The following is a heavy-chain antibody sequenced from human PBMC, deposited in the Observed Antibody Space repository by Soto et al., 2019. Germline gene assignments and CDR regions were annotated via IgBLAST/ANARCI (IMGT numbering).Heavy chain of an antibody. D-gene: IGHD2-21*02. V-gene: IGHV1-46*01. CDR2: VNPSGGHT. J-gene: IGHJ4*02. Sequence: QVQLMQSGAEVKKPGASVKVACKASGDTFTDYYIHWVRQAPGQGLEWMGTVNPSGGHTTYAQHFLGRVSMTRDTATSTLYKELTRPTSEDTAVYYCERRGHVVVVTAALDYWGQGTLVTVSS. CDR1: GDTFTDYY. CDR3: ERRGHVVVVTAALDY.